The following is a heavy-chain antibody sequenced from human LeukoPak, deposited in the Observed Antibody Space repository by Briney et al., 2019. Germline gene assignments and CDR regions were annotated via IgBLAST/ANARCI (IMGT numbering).Heavy chain of an antibody. CDR2: ISWNSGST. CDR3: AKADYYDSSGRTYYFDY. D-gene: IGHD3-22*01. V-gene: IGHV3-9*01. Sequence: PGRSLRLSCAASGFTFDDYAMHWVRQAPGKGLEWVSGISWNSGSTGYADSVKGRFTISRDNAKNSLYLQMNSLRAEDTALYYCAKADYYDSSGRTYYFDYWGQGTLVTVSS. J-gene: IGHJ4*02. CDR1: GFTFDDYA.